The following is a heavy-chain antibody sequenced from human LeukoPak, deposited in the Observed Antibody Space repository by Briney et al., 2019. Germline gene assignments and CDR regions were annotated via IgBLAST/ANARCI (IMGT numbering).Heavy chain of an antibody. CDR3: AKGEHSSAWCFDY. CDR2: ISYDGSNK. J-gene: IGHJ4*02. V-gene: IGHV3-30*18. CDR1: GFTFSSYG. Sequence: GGSLRLSCAASGFTFSSYGMHWVRQAPGKGLEWVAVISYDGSNKYYADSVKGRFTISRDNSKNTLYLQMNSLRGEDTGVYYCAKGEHSSAWCFDYWGQGTLVTVFS. D-gene: IGHD6-13*01.